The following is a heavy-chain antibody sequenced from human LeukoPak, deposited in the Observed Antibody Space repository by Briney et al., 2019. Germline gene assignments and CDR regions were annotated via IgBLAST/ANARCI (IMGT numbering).Heavy chain of an antibody. J-gene: IGHJ1*01. Sequence: GGSLRLSCAASGFTFSSYGMHWVRQAPGKGLEWVAVISYDGSNKYYADSVKGRFTISRDNSKNTLYLQMNSLRAEDTAVYYCAKDYGDPIPEYFQHWGQGTLVTVSS. CDR3: AKDYGDPIPEYFQH. CDR1: GFTFSSYG. D-gene: IGHD4-17*01. CDR2: ISYDGSNK. V-gene: IGHV3-30*18.